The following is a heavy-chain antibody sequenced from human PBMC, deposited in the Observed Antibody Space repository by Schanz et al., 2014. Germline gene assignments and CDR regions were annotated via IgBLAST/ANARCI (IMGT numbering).Heavy chain of an antibody. Sequence: QFQLVQSGAEVKKPGSSVKVSFKASGGTFITYTISWVRQAPGQGLEWMGWINPNSGDANYAQKFQGWVTMTRDTSSSADYMEVSRRKSDDTAVYYCARLAVAGRPHVNYWYGELWGSGILVTVSS. CDR3: ARLAVAGRPHVNYWYGEL. J-gene: IGHJ2*01. V-gene: IGHV1-2*04. CDR2: INPNSGDA. D-gene: IGHD6-19*01. CDR1: GGTFITYT.